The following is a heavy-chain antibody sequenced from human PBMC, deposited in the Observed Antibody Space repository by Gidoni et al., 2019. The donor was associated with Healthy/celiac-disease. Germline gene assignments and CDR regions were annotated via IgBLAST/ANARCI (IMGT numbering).Heavy chain of an antibody. CDR1: GGSISSSSYY. CDR3: ARQFYYHDAFDI. CDR2: IYYSGST. Sequence: QLQLQESGPGLVKPSETLSLTCTVSGGSISSSSYYWGWIRQHPGKGLEWIGSIYYSGSTYYNPSLKSRFTISVDTSKNQFSLKLSSVTAADSAVYYCARQFYYHDAFDIWGQGTMVTVSA. D-gene: IGHD2-8*01. J-gene: IGHJ3*02. V-gene: IGHV4-39*01.